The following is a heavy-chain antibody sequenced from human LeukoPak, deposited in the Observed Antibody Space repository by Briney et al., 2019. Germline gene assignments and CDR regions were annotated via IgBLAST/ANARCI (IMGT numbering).Heavy chain of an antibody. CDR3: ASLTRGNCSGGSCYGYYYYYMDV. D-gene: IGHD2-15*01. J-gene: IGHJ6*03. V-gene: IGHV4-34*01. Sequence: PGGSLRLSCAASGFTFSSCGMSWVRQAPGKGLEWIGEINHSGSTNYNPSLKSRVTISVDTSKNQLSLKLSSVTAADTAVYYCASLTRGNCSGGSCYGYYYYYMDVWGKGTTVTVSS. CDR2: INHSGST. CDR1: GFTFSSCG.